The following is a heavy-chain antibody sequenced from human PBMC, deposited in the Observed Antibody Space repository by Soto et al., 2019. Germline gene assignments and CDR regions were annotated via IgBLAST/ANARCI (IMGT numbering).Heavy chain of an antibody. D-gene: IGHD2-2*02. CDR1: GFTFRSYS. CDR3: VRGGRGYTRDDVFDI. Sequence: EVQLVESGGGLVKPGGSLRLSCVDSGFTFRSYSMNCVRQAPGKGLEWLSSISSSSSPIFYADSLKGRFTISRDNANNSLYLQMNSLRAEDTAVYYCVRGGRGYTRDDVFDIWGQGTMVTVSS. CDR2: ISSSSSPI. J-gene: IGHJ3*02. V-gene: IGHV3-21*06.